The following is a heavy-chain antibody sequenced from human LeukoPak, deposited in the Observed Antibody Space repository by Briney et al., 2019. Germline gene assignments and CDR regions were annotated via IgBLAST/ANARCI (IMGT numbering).Heavy chain of an antibody. J-gene: IGHJ4*02. CDR2: ISGSGGTT. CDR1: GFTFSSYV. Sequence: GGSLRLSCAPSGFTFSSYVMSWVRQAPGKGLEWVSGISGSGGTTYYADSVKGQFTISRDNSKITLYLDMNRLRAEDTAVYYCAKAGDQVTVTELDYWGQGTLVTVSS. V-gene: IGHV3-23*01. CDR3: AKAGDQVTVTELDY. D-gene: IGHD4-17*01.